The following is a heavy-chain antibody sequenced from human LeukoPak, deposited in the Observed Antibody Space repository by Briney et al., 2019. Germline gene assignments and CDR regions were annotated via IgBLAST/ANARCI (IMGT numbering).Heavy chain of an antibody. CDR3: ARVRSSSWFDY. Sequence: GSLRPSRSASGFPFRRSSMHLVRRTPGKGLGWVSRISSDGTSTNYADSVKGRFIISRDNAKNTLYLQMNSLRAEDTAVYFCARVRSSSWFDYWGQGTLVAVSS. CDR1: GFPFRRSS. J-gene: IGHJ4*02. CDR2: ISSDGTST. D-gene: IGHD6-13*01. V-gene: IGHV3-74*01.